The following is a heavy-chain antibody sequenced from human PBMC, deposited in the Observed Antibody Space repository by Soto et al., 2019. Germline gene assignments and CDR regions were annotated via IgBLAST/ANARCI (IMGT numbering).Heavy chain of an antibody. V-gene: IGHV3-33*01. CDR2: IWYDGSNK. J-gene: IGHJ4*02. Sequence: QVQLVESGGGVVQPGRSLRLSCAASGFTFSSYGMHWVRQAPGKGLEWVAVIWYDGSNKYYADSVKGRFTISRDNSKNTLYLQMNSLRAEDTAVYYCARTVTEQQLVLGYWGQGTLVTVSS. CDR3: ARTVTEQQLVLGY. CDR1: GFTFSSYG. D-gene: IGHD6-13*01.